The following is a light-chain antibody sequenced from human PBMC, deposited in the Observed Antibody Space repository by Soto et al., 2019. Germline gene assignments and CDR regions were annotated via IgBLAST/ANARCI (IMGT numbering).Light chain of an antibody. CDR1: SSDVGGYNY. CDR2: DVS. Sequence: QSALTQPASVSGSPGQSITISCTGTSSDVGGYNYVSWYQQHPGKAPKVMIYDVSNRPSGVSNRFSGSKSDNTASLTISGLQAEDEADYYCSSYTSSSFYVFGTGTKLTVL. CDR3: SSYTSSSFYV. V-gene: IGLV2-14*01. J-gene: IGLJ1*01.